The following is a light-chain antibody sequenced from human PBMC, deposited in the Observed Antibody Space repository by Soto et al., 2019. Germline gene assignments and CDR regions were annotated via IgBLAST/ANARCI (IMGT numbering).Light chain of an antibody. CDR2: AAS. J-gene: IGKJ4*02. CDR3: QQSYGTPLT. Sequence: DIEMTQSPSSLSASVGDRVTITCRAGQSISNYLNWYQHKPGKVPKLLIYAASSLQSGVPTRFSGSGSGTDFTLTISSLQPEDCATYYCQQSYGTPLTFGGGTKVEIK. V-gene: IGKV1-39*01. CDR1: QSISNY.